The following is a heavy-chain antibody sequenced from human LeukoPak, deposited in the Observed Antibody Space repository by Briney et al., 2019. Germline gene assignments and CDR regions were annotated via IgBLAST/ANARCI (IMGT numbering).Heavy chain of an antibody. V-gene: IGHV4-38-2*01. J-gene: IGHJ4*02. CDR3: ARHVPTNCYDSSGGLDY. D-gene: IGHD3-22*01. CDR2: IYHSGST. Sequence: PSETLSLTCAVSGYSISSGYYWGWIRQPPGKGLEWIGSIYHSGSTYYNPSLKSRVTISVDTSKNQFSLKLSSVTAADTAGYYCARHVPTNCYDSSGGLDYWGQGTLVTVSS. CDR1: GYSISSGYY.